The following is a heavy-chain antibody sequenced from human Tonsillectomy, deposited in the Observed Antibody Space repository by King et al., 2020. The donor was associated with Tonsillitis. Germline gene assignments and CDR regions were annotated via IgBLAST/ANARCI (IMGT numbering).Heavy chain of an antibody. CDR3: AREFGLRGSDVSSGYAFDI. V-gene: IGHV4-59*01. J-gene: IGHJ3*02. Sequence: VQLQESGPGLVKPSETLSLTCAVSGGSISAYYWSWIRQPPGKGLEWIGDIYDTENTNYNPSLKSRATISADTSKNQLSLKLKSVTAADSAVYYCAREFGLRGSDVSSGYAFDIWGQGTMVTVSS. D-gene: IGHD3-22*01. CDR1: GGSISAYY. CDR2: IYDTENT.